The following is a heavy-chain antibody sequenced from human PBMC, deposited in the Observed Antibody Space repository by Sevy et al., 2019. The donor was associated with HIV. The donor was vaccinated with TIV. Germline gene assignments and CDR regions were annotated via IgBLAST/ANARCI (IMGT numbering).Heavy chain of an antibody. V-gene: IGHV4-59*08. CDR2: IYYSGST. J-gene: IGHJ4*02. Sequence: SEILSLTCTVSGGSISGFYWSWIRQPPGKGLEWIGYIYYSGSTNYNPSLKSRVTISTDTPKNQFSLKLGSVTAADTAVYYCARHGYSGRYSDYWGQGTLVTVSS. CDR1: GGSISGFY. CDR3: ARHGYSGRYSDY. D-gene: IGHD1-26*01.